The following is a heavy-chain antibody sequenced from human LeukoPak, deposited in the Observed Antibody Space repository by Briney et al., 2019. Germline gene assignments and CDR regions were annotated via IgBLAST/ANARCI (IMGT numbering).Heavy chain of an antibody. Sequence: PSETLSLTCAVSGGSISSGGYSWSWIRQPPGKGPEWIGYIYHSGSTYYNPSLKSRVTISVDRSKNQFSLKLSSVTAADTAVYYCARALSAYYYGSGSYNPHYFDYWGQGTLVTVSS. J-gene: IGHJ4*02. CDR1: GGSISSGGYS. CDR2: IYHSGST. D-gene: IGHD3-10*01. V-gene: IGHV4-30-2*01. CDR3: ARALSAYYYGSGSYNPHYFDY.